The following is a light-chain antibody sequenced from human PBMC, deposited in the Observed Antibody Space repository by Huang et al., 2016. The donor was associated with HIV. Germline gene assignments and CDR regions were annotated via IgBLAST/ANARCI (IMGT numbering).Light chain of an antibody. CDR2: GAS. V-gene: IGKV1-39*01. CDR3: QQSYSTPQWT. CDR1: QTISTY. Sequence: DIQLTQSPSSLSASVGDRVTITCRASQTISTYLKWYQQKPGKAPKRLISGASSLQSGVTSRFSGRGSGTEFTFTISILQPVDLATYYCQQSYSTPQWTFGQGTKVEIK. J-gene: IGKJ1*01.